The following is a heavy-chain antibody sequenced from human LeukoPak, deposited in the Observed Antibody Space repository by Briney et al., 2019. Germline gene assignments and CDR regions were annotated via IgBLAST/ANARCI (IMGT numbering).Heavy chain of an antibody. CDR1: GYTFTSYD. J-gene: IGHJ4*02. D-gene: IGHD3-10*01. V-gene: IGHV1-8*01. CDR2: MNPNSGNT. Sequence: ASVKVSCKASGYTFTSYDINWVRQATGQGLEWMGWMNPNSGNTGYAQKFQGRVTMTRNTSISTAYMELSSLRSEDTAVYYCARGRDWGWFGELYIDYWGQGTLVTVSS. CDR3: ARGRDWGWFGELYIDY.